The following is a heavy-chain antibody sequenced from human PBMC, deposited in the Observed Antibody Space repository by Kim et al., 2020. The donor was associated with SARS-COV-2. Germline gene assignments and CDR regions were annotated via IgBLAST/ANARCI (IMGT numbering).Heavy chain of an antibody. CDR3: ACALKLYYYYGMDV. V-gene: IGHV3-30*03. Sequence: GGSLRLSCAASGFTFSSYGMHWVRQAPGKGLEWVAVISYDGSNKYYADSVKGRFTISRDNSKNTLYLQMNSLRAEDTAVYYCACALKLYYYYGMDVWGQGTTVTVSS. CDR1: GFTFSSYG. J-gene: IGHJ6*02. CDR2: ISYDGSNK.